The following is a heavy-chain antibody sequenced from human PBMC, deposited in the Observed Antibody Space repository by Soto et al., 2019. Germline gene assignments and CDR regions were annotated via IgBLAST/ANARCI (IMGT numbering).Heavy chain of an antibody. CDR2: ISGSGGST. Sequence: PGGSLRLSCAASGFTFSSYAMSWVRQAPGKGLEWVSAISGSGGSTYYADSVKGRFTISRDNSKNTLYLQMNSLRAEDTAVYYCAKVYPHRGHSYGPLYYYGMDVWGQGTTVTVSS. CDR3: AKVYPHRGHSYGPLYYYGMDV. D-gene: IGHD5-18*01. CDR1: GFTFSSYA. J-gene: IGHJ6*02. V-gene: IGHV3-23*01.